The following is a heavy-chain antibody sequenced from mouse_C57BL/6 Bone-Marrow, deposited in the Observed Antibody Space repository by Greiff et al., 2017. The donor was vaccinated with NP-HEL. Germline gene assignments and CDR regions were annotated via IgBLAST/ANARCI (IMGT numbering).Heavy chain of an antibody. V-gene: IGHV1-82*01. CDR1: GYAFSSSW. J-gene: IGHJ2*01. D-gene: IGHD2-3*01. Sequence: QVQLKQSGPELVKPGASVKISCKASGYAFSSSWMNWVKQRPGKGLEWIGRIYPGDGDTNYNGKFKGKATLTADKSSSTAYMQLSSLTSEDSAVYFCARYGYYEWGYFDYWGQGTTLTVSS. CDR2: IYPGDGDT. CDR3: ARYGYYEWGYFDY.